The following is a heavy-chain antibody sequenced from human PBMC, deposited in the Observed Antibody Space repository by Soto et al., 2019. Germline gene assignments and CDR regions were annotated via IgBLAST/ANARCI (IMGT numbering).Heavy chain of an antibody. V-gene: IGHV1-69*11. CDR2: IIPIVGPA. D-gene: IGHD6-19*01. J-gene: IGHJ4*02. CDR3: ASIRSGWYHGYGAY. Sequence: QVQLVQSGAEVKKPGSSVKVSCKASGGTFSSYAISWVRQAPGQGLEWMGWIIPIVGPANYSQKVQGRVTINADESTSTAYMEVISLRSEDTAVYCCASIRSGWYHGYGAYWGQGTMVTVS. CDR1: GGTFSSYA.